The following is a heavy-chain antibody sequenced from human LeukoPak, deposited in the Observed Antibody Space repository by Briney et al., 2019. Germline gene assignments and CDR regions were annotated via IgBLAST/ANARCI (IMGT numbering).Heavy chain of an antibody. CDR2: IYYSGST. Sequence: PSETLSLTCTVSGGSISSSSYYWGWIRQPPGKGLEWIGSIYYSGSTYYNPSLKSRVTISVDTSKNQFSLKLSSVTAADTAVYYCAGAGDYVESILNWFDPWGQGTLVTVSS. CDR1: GGSISSSSYY. D-gene: IGHD4-17*01. J-gene: IGHJ5*02. V-gene: IGHV4-39*01. CDR3: AGAGDYVESILNWFDP.